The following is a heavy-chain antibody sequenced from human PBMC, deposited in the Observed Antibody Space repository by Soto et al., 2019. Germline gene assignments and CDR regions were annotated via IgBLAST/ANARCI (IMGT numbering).Heavy chain of an antibody. Sequence: GGSLRLSCAASGFTVSSNYMTWVRQAPGKGLEWVSVIYRDGYTYYADSVKGRFTISRDNSKNTLYLQMNSLKTEDTAVYYCTTDPVTMIVVVPSSGWGQGTLVTVSS. D-gene: IGHD3-22*01. CDR3: TTDPVTMIVVVPSSG. CDR1: GFTVSSNY. J-gene: IGHJ4*02. V-gene: IGHV3-53*01. CDR2: IYRDGYT.